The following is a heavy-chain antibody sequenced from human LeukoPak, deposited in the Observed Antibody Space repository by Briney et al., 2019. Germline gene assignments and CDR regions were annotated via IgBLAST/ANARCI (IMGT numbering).Heavy chain of an antibody. J-gene: IGHJ3*02. CDR1: GYSFSTYA. Sequence: GASVKVCCNSSGYSFSTYAVHWERQAPGPRLEWMGWTAGDGNTNYSQDLQARFTITRDTSASTAYKELSSVRSDVMAVYYCVRDNREGAFDIWGQGTMVTVSP. CDR2: TAGDGNT. D-gene: IGHD2/OR15-2a*01. V-gene: IGHV1-3*02. CDR3: VRDNREGAFDI.